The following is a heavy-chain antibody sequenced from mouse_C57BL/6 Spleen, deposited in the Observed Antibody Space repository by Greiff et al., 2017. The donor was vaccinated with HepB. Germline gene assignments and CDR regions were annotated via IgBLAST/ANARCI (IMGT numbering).Heavy chain of an antibody. CDR1: GYSITSGYY. D-gene: IGHD4-1*02. J-gene: IGHJ2*01. CDR2: ISYDGSN. V-gene: IGHV3-6*01. CDR3: ARAANWVLYYFDC. Sequence: EVQLQQSGPGLVKPSQSLSLTCSVTGYSITSGYYWNWIRQFPGNKLEWMGYISYDGSNNYNPSLKNRISITRDTSKNQFFLKLNSVTTEDTATYYCARAANWVLYYFDCWGQGTTLTVSS.